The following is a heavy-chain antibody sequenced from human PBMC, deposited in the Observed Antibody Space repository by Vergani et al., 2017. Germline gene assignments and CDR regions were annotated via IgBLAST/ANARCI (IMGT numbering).Heavy chain of an antibody. V-gene: IGHV3-30*04. Sequence: VQLVESGGGVVQPGRSLRLSCAASGFTFSSYAMHWVRQAPGKGLEWVAVISYDGSNKYYADSVKGRFTISRDNSKNTLYLQMNSLRAEDTAVYYCAREGGGYSGYGPFDYWGQGTLVTVSS. CDR2: ISYDGSNK. J-gene: IGHJ4*02. D-gene: IGHD5-12*01. CDR3: AREGGGYSGYGPFDY. CDR1: GFTFSSYA.